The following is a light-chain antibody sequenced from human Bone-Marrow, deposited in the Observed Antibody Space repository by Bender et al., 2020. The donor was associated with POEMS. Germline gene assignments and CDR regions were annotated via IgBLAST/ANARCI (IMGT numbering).Light chain of an antibody. J-gene: IGLJ2*01. Sequence: FMLTQPHSVSESPGKTVTISCTRSSGSIASNYVQWYQQRPGSSPTTLIYEDNQRPSGVPDRFSGSIDSSSNSASLTISGLKPEDEADYYCQSYDSTIVVFGGGTKLTVL. CDR1: SGSIASNY. V-gene: IGLV6-57*01. CDR3: QSYDSTIVV. CDR2: EDN.